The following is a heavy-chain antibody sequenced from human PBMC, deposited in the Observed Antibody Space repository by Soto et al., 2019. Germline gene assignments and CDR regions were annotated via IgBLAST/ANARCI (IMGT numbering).Heavy chain of an antibody. J-gene: IGHJ6*02. CDR2: ISYDGSNK. D-gene: IGHD1-26*01. Sequence: QVQLVESGGGVVQPGRSLRLSCAASGFTFSSYGMHWVRQAPGKGLEWVAVISYDGSNKYYADSVKGRFTISRDNSKNTLYLQMNSLRAEDTAVYYCAKDLTGGWELTRYYYYYGMDVWGQGTTVTVSS. CDR3: AKDLTGGWELTRYYYYYGMDV. CDR1: GFTFSSYG. V-gene: IGHV3-30*18.